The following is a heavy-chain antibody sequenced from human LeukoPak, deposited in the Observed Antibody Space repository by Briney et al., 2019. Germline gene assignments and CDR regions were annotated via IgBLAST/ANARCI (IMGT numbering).Heavy chain of an antibody. V-gene: IGHV3-23*01. Sequence: GGSLRLSCAASGFSFSTYAMSWVRQGPGKGLEWVSAISPVGGGTYYADSVKGRFTISRDNSKNTLYLQMNSLRAEDTAVYYCARAGYCSSTSCNYYYYYYGMDVWGQGTTVTVSS. D-gene: IGHD2-2*01. CDR2: ISPVGGGT. J-gene: IGHJ6*02. CDR3: ARAGYCSSTSCNYYYYYYGMDV. CDR1: GFSFSTYA.